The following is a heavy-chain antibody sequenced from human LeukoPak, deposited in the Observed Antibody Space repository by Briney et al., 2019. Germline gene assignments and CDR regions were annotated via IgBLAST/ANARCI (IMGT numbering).Heavy chain of an antibody. CDR3: ARVADIYYYYGMDV. V-gene: IGHV1-69*13. CDR1: GGTFSSYA. D-gene: IGHD3-9*01. CDR2: IIPIFGTA. J-gene: IGHJ6*04. Sequence: ASVKVSCKASGGTFSSYAISWVRQAPGQGLEWMGGIIPIFGTANYAQKFQGRVTITADESTSTAYRELSSLRSEDTAVYYCARVADIYYYYGMDVWGKGTTVTVSS.